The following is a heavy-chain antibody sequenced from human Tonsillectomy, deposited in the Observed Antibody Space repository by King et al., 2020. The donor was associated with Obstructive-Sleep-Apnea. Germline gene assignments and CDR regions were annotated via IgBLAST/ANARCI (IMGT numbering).Heavy chain of an antibody. D-gene: IGHD6-19*01. V-gene: IGHV3-9*01. Sequence: QLVQSGGGLVQPGRSLRLSCAASGLTFDDYDMHWCRQAPGKGLEWVSGISGDSGSINYAESVKGRFTISRDNAKNSLYLQMNSLRAEDTALYYCAKGAVPGPLDYWGQGTLVTVSS. CDR2: ISGDSGSI. CDR1: GLTFDDYD. J-gene: IGHJ4*02. CDR3: AKGAVPGPLDY.